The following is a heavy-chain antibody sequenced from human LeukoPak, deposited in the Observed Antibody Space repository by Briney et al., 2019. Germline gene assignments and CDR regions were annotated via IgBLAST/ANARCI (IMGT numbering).Heavy chain of an antibody. V-gene: IGHV1-2*04. Sequence: ASVKVSCKASGYTFTGYYMHWVRQAPGQGLEWMGWINPNSGGTNYAQKFQGWVTMTRDTSISTAYMELSRLRSDDTAVYYCARDLAVADHYYYYGMDVWGQGTTVTVSS. CDR2: INPNSGGT. D-gene: IGHD6-19*01. CDR1: GYTFTGYY. CDR3: ARDLAVADHYYYYGMDV. J-gene: IGHJ6*02.